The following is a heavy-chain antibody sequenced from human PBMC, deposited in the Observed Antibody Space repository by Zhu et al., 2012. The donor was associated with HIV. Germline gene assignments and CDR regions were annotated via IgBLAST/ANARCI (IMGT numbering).Heavy chain of an antibody. V-gene: IGHV4-34*01. CDR1: GGSFSGYY. Sequence: QVQLQQWGAGLLKPSETLSLTCAVYGGSFSGYYWSWIRQPPGKGLEWIGEINHSGSTNYNPSLKSRVTISVDTSKNQFSLKLSSVTAADTAVYYCARLPXITRRGSQGGXAFDIWGQRAMVTVSS. J-gene: IGHJ3*02. CDR2: INHSGST. CDR3: ARLPXITRRGSQGGXAFDI. D-gene: IGHD1-14*01.